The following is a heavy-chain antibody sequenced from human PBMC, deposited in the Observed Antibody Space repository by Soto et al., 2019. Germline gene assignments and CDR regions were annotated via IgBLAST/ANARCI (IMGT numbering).Heavy chain of an antibody. J-gene: IGHJ4*02. CDR1: GYTFTSYG. CDR2: ISAYNGNT. V-gene: IGHV1-18*01. D-gene: IGHD3-3*01. Sequence: SVKVSCKASGYTFTSYGISWVRQAPGQGLEWMGWISAYNGNTNYAQKLQGRVTMTTDTSTSTAYMELRSLRSDDTAVYYCARDRGYYDFWSGYPRNFDYWGQGTLVTVSS. CDR3: ARDRGYYDFWSGYPRNFDY.